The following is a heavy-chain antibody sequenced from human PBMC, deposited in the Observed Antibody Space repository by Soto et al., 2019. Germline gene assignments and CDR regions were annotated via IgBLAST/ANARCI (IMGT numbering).Heavy chain of an antibody. Sequence: QVQLVQSGAEVKKPGASVKVSCKASGYTFTSYGISWVRQAPGQGLEWMGWISAYNGNTNYAQKLQGRVTMTTDTHTSKAYMELRSLRSDDTAVYYCARDRGDYDFWSGYYPRGDAFDIWGQGTMVTVSS. CDR3: ARDRGDYDFWSGYYPRGDAFDI. J-gene: IGHJ3*02. D-gene: IGHD3-3*01. CDR1: GYTFTSYG. V-gene: IGHV1-18*01. CDR2: ISAYNGNT.